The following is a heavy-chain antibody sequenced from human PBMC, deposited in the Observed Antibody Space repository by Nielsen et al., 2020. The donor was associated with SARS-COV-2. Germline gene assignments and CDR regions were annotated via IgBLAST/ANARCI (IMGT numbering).Heavy chain of an antibody. Sequence: ASVKVSCKASGYTFTSYAMHWVRQAPGQRLEWMGWINAGNGNTKYSQKFQGRVTMTRNTSISTAYMELSSLRSEDTAVYYCARGVRVVVVAATPRRWGYYFDYWGQGTLVTVSS. CDR2: INAGNGNT. V-gene: IGHV1-3*01. CDR1: GYTFTSYA. D-gene: IGHD2-15*01. J-gene: IGHJ4*02. CDR3: ARGVRVVVVAATPRRWGYYFDY.